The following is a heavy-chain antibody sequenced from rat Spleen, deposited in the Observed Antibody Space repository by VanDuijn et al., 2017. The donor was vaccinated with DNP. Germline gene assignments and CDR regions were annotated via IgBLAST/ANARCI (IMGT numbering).Heavy chain of an antibody. V-gene: IGHV5-7*01. CDR3: ARPDY. J-gene: IGHJ2*01. CDR1: GFTFSDYY. Sequence: EVQLVESGGGLVQPGRSLKLSCAASGFTFSDYYMAWVRQAPTKGLEWVAYISYDGTSTYNGDSVKGRFTISRDTAKSTLYLQMDSLRSEDTAIYYCARPDYWGQGVMVTVSS. CDR2: ISYDGTST.